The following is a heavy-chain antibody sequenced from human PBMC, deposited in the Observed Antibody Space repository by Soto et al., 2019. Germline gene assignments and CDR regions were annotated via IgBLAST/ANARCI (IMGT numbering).Heavy chain of an antibody. V-gene: IGHV1-8*01. CDR1: GYTFTSYD. D-gene: IGHD3-22*01. Sequence: QVQLVQSGAEGKKPGASVKVSCKASGYTFTSYDINWVRQATGQGLEWMGWMNPNSGNTGYAQKFQGRVTMTRNTSISTAYMELSSLRSEDTAVYYCARAVQYYYGSSGYYYGVFYFDCWGQGTLVNVSS. CDR2: MNPNSGNT. J-gene: IGHJ4*02. CDR3: ARAVQYYYGSSGYYYGVFYFDC.